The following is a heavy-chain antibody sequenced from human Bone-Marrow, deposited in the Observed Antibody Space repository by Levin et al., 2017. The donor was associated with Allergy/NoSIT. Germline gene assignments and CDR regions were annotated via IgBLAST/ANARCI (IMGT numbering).Heavy chain of an antibody. J-gene: IGHJ4*02. Sequence: SETLSLTCTVSGGPTRSYYWSWTRQPAGKGLEWIGRIFPSGTPSYNPSLKTRVTMSVDTSKNHFSLNLNSVTAADTAVYYCARIGIYRYFDYWGQGTLVTVSS. CDR2: IFPSGTP. V-gene: IGHV4-4*07. CDR3: ARIGIYRYFDY. CDR1: GGPTRSYY. D-gene: IGHD1-14*01.